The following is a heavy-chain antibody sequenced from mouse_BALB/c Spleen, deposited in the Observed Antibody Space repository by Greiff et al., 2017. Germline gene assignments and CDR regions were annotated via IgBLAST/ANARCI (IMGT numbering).Heavy chain of an antibody. V-gene: IGHV5-12-1*01. Sequence: EVKLMESGGGLVKPGGSLKLSCAASGFAFSSYDMSWVRQTPEKRLEWVAYISSGGGSTYYPDTVKGRFTISRDNAKNTLYLQMSSLKSEDTAMYYCARRAYYRSGFAYWGQGTLVTVSA. D-gene: IGHD2-14*01. CDR2: ISSGGGST. CDR1: GFAFSSYD. CDR3: ARRAYYRSGFAY. J-gene: IGHJ3*01.